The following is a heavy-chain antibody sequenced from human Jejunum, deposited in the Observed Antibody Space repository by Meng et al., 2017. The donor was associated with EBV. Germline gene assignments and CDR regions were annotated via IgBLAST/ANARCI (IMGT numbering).Heavy chain of an antibody. J-gene: IGHJ4*02. D-gene: IGHD1-1*01. V-gene: IGHV3-21*06. CDR2: ITRNSDYI. CDR3: AKYLHALNDGLYYFDY. Sequence: EVQLVESGGGLVKPGGSLRLSCGARGFSFSDDTLNWVRQAPGKGPEWVASITRNSDYIFYTDSVKGRFTISRDNAKNSVSLHMNSLRDEDTAVYYCAKYLHALNDGLYYFDYWGQGTLVNVSS. CDR1: GFSFSDDT.